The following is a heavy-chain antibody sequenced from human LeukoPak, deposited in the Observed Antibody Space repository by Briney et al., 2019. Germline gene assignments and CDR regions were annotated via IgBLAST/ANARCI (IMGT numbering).Heavy chain of an antibody. D-gene: IGHD1-26*01. CDR1: GYSFTNYW. Sequence: GASLQISCKGSGYSFTNYWIGWVRQMPGKGLEWMGIIYPGDSDIRYSPSFQGQVTISADKSVNTAYLQWSSLKASDTAMYYCARHAIVGATSAIHFDCWGQGTLVSASS. CDR3: ARHAIVGATSAIHFDC. CDR2: IYPGDSDI. J-gene: IGHJ4*02. V-gene: IGHV5-51*01.